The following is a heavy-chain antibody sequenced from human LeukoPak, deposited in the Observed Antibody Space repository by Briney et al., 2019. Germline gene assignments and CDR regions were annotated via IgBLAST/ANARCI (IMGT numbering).Heavy chain of an antibody. CDR2: INPSGGST. CDR3: ARNSRVASTSGLNY. V-gene: IGHV1-46*01. Sequence: GASVKVSCKASGYTFTSYYMHWVRQAPGQGLEWMGIINPSGGSTSYAQKFQGRVTITADESTSTVFMELSSLRSDDTAFYYCARNSRVASTSGLNYWGQGTLVTVSS. D-gene: IGHD4-23*01. J-gene: IGHJ4*02. CDR1: GYTFTSYY.